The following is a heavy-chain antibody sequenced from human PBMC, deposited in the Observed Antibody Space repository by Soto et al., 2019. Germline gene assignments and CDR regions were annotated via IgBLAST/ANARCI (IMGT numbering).Heavy chain of an antibody. CDR1: GGSISSGGYS. D-gene: IGHD4-4*01. V-gene: IGHV4-30-2*01. J-gene: IGHJ6*02. CDR2: IYHSGST. CDR3: ARGTVTTNYYYGMDV. Sequence: SETLSLTCAVSGGSISSGGYSWSWIRQPPGKGLEWIGYIYHSGSTYYNPSLKSRVTISVDRSKNQFSLKLSSVTAADTAVYYCARGTVTTNYYYGMDVWGQGTTVTVS.